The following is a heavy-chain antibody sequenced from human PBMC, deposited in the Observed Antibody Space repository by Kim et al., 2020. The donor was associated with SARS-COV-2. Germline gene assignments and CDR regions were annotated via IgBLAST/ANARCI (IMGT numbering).Heavy chain of an antibody. CDR3: AKLAYYFDSYGYYGDDFDF. V-gene: IGHV3-33*06. D-gene: IGHD3-22*01. J-gene: IGHJ4*02. Sequence: KGRFTVSRDNSKNTLYLQMNSLRAEDTAVYYCAKLAYYFDSYGYYGDDFDFWGQGTLVTVSS.